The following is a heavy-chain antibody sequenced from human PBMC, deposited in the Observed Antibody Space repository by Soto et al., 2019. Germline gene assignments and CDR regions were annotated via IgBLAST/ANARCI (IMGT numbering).Heavy chain of an antibody. Sequence: SLRLSCAASGLTFSSYAMNWVRQAPGKVLEWVAVISYDGSNKYYVDSVKGRFTISRDNSKNTLYLQMNSLRAEDTAVYYCARDKISGSYSFDYWGQGTLDTVSS. V-gene: IGHV3-30-3*01. CDR1: GLTFSSYA. CDR3: ARDKISGSYSFDY. J-gene: IGHJ4*02. D-gene: IGHD1-26*01. CDR2: ISYDGSNK.